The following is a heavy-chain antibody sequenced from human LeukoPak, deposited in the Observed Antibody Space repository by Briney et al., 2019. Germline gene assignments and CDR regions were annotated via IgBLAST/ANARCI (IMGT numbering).Heavy chain of an antibody. CDR1: GFTISNYW. CDR2: IKEDGSEK. Sequence: GGSLRLSCAASGFTISNYWMTWVRQAPGKGLEWVANIKEDGSEKNYVDSVKGRFTISRDNAKNSFNLQMNTLRAEDTAVYYCARGGGTFDYWGQGTLVTVSS. D-gene: IGHD3-16*01. V-gene: IGHV3-7*01. J-gene: IGHJ4*02. CDR3: ARGGGTFDY.